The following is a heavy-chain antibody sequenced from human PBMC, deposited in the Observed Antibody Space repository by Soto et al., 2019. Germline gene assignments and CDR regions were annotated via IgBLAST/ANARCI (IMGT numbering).Heavy chain of an antibody. V-gene: IGHV4-39*01. CDR1: GGSISSSSYY. CDR3: ARRPVLWFGERGNWFDP. Sequence: QLQLQESGPGLVKPSETLSLTCTVSGGSISSSSYYWGWIRQPPGKGLEWIGSINYSGSTYYNPSLKSRVTISVDTSKNQFSLKLSSVTAADTAVYYCARRPVLWFGERGNWFDPWGQGTLVTVSS. D-gene: IGHD3-10*01. CDR2: INYSGST. J-gene: IGHJ5*02.